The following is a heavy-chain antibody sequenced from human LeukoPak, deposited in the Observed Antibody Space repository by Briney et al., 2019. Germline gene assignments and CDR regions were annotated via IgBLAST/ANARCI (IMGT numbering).Heavy chain of an antibody. Sequence: GGSLRLSCAASGFTFSSYAMSWVRQAAARGLDWVAAISGSGWSTYYADSVKGRFTISRENSKTPLYLQMTTLRAEDRAVYYCAKDWYRSGPNWFNPWGQGTLVTVSS. V-gene: IGHV3-23*01. J-gene: IGHJ5*02. CDR2: ISGSGWST. D-gene: IGHD6-19*01. CDR3: AKDWYRSGPNWFNP. CDR1: GFTFSSYA.